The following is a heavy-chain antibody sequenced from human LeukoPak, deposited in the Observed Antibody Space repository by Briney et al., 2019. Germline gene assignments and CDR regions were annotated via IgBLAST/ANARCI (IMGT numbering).Heavy chain of an antibody. V-gene: IGHV3-66*01. CDR2: IYSGGST. J-gene: IGHJ4*02. D-gene: IGHD6-13*01. CDR3: AREQQLVVWSRAVRFWDY. Sequence: PGGSLRLSCAASGFTFSDYYMSWIRQAPGKGLEWVSVIYSGGSTYYADSVKGRFTISRDNSKNTLYLQMNSLRAEDTAVYYCAREQQLVVWSRAVRFWDYWGQGTLVTVSS. CDR1: GFTFSDYY.